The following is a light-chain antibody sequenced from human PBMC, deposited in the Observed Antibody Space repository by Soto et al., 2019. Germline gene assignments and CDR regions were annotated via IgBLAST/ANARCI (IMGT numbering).Light chain of an antibody. V-gene: IGKV1-39*01. CDR2: FAA. Sequence: DIQMTQYPSYLSASVGDRVSIACRASQSVTRYLNCYRQKPGEAPELLIYFAATLQSGVPSRFSASGSGTDFTLTINNLQPEDFATYFCQQSYSNPYTFGPGTKVDI. J-gene: IGKJ3*01. CDR3: QQSYSNPYT. CDR1: QSVTRY.